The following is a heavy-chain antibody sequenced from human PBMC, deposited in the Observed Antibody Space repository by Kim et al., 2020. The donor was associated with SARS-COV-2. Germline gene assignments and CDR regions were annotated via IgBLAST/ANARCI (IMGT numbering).Heavy chain of an antibody. CDR2: ISGYNGDT. CDR3: AKDDNFNYIGRDWFDP. Sequence: ASVKVSCKASGYIFNRYGITWMRQAPGQGLEWMGWISGYNGDTRYAPDFQDRLTLTTDTSTTTAYMELRSLRSDDTAIYYCAKDDNFNYIGRDWFDPWGQGTLVTVSS. V-gene: IGHV1-18*01. J-gene: IGHJ5*02. D-gene: IGHD1-1*01. CDR1: GYIFNRYG.